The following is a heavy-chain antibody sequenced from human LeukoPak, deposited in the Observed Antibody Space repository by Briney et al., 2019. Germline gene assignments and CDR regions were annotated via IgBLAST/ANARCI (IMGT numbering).Heavy chain of an antibody. D-gene: IGHD3-9*01. Sequence: GRSLRLSCAASGFTFSSYAMHWVRQAPGKGLEWVAVISYDGSNKYYADSVKGRFTISRDNSKNTLYLQMNSLRAEDTAVYYCARGSFRGDWLLDYWGQGTLVTVSS. V-gene: IGHV3-30*04. CDR3: ARGSFRGDWLLDY. J-gene: IGHJ4*02. CDR1: GFTFSSYA. CDR2: ISYDGSNK.